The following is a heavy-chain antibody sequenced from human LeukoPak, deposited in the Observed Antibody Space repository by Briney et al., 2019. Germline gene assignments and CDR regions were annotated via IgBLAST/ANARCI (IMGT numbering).Heavy chain of an antibody. CDR2: IYTSGST. CDR3: ARGGRITTTVTTYYYYMDV. CDR1: GGSTSSGSYY. Sequence: KASETLSLTCTVSGGSTSSGSYYWSWIRQPAGKGLEWLGRIYTSGSTNYNPSLKSRVTISLDTSKNQFSLKLSSVTSAYTAVYYCARGGRITTTVTTYYYYMDVWGKGTTVTVSS. J-gene: IGHJ6*03. V-gene: IGHV4-61*02. D-gene: IGHD4-11*01.